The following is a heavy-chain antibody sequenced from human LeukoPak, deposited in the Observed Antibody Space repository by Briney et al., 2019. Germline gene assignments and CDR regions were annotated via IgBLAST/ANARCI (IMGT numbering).Heavy chain of an antibody. CDR1: GFTFSSYA. CDR3: AREGRVRWYDY. Sequence: GGSLRLSCAASGFTFSSYAMHWVRQAPGKGLEWVAVISYDGSNKYYADSVKGRFTISRGNSKNTLYLQMNSLRAEDTAVYYCAREGRVRWYDYWGQGTLVTVSS. CDR2: ISYDGSNK. J-gene: IGHJ4*02. V-gene: IGHV3-30-3*01. D-gene: IGHD4-23*01.